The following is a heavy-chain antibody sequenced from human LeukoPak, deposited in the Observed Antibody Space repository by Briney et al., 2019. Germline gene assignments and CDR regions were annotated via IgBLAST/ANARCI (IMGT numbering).Heavy chain of an antibody. V-gene: IGHV4-39*02. Sequence: PSETLSLTCTVSGGSISSSSYYWGWIRQPPGKGLEWIGNIYYSGSTYYSPSLKSRVTISVDTSKNQFSLKLSSVTAADTAVYYCARDPYSGYYGNYYYYYMDVWGKGTTVTISS. J-gene: IGHJ6*03. D-gene: IGHD5-12*01. CDR3: ARDPYSGYYGNYYYYYMDV. CDR2: IYYSGST. CDR1: GGSISSSSYY.